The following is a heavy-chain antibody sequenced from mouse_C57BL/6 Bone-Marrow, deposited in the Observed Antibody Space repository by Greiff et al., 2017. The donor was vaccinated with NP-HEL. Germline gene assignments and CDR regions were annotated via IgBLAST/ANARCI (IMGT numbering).Heavy chain of an antibody. CDR1: GYTFTSYW. Sequence: VQLQQPGAELVKPGASVKLSCKASGYTFTSYWMHWVKQRPGQGLEWIGMIHPNSGSTNYNEKFKSKATLTVDKSSSTAYMQLSSLTSEDSAVYYCTPRDYGSSYALDYWGQGTTLTVSS. V-gene: IGHV1-64*01. D-gene: IGHD1-1*01. CDR2: IHPNSGST. CDR3: TPRDYGSSYALDY. J-gene: IGHJ2*01.